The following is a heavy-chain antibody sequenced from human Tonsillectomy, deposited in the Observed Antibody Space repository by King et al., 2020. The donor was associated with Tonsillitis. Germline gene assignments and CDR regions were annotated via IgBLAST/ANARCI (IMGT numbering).Heavy chain of an antibody. Sequence: QLVQSGAEVKKPGESLKISCQGSGYSFSSYWITWLRQVPGKGLEWMGVIFPGDSETLYSPSFQGRVTISADKSVSTAYLQWTSLKASDTAMYYCARRVSFNGGKSDFWGQGTLVTVSS. CDR3: ARRVSFNGGKSDF. CDR2: IFPGDSET. V-gene: IGHV5-51*01. D-gene: IGHD2-8*01. CDR1: GYSFSSYW. J-gene: IGHJ4*02.